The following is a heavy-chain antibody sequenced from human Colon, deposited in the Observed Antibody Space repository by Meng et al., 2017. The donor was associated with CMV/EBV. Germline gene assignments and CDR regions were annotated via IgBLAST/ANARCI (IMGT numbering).Heavy chain of an antibody. CDR2: IKEDGSEK. V-gene: IGHV3-7*01. J-gene: IGHJ3*02. CDR3: ARDPFIKAFDI. CDR1: GINFNIYA. Sequence: GGSLRLSCAVSGINFNIYAMTWVRQAPGRGLELVAHIKEDGSEKYFVGSVKGRFTISRDNAKNSLYLQMNSLRAEDTAVYYCARDPFIKAFDIWGQGTMVTVSS.